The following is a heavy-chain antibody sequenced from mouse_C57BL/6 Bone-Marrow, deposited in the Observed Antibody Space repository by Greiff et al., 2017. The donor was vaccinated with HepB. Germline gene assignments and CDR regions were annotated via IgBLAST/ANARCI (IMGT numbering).Heavy chain of an antibody. CDR3: ARADSSGYGYFDY. D-gene: IGHD3-2*02. Sequence: EVKLMESGPGLAKPSQTLSLTCSVTGYSITSAYWNWIRKFPGNKLEYMGYISYSGSTYYNPSLKSRISITRDTSKNQYYLQLNSVTTEDTATYYCARADSSGYGYFDYWGQGTTLTVSS. CDR1: GYSITSAY. V-gene: IGHV3-8*01. J-gene: IGHJ2*01. CDR2: ISYSGST.